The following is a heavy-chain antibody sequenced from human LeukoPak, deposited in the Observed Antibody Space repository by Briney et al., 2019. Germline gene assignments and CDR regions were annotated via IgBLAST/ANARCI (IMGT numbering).Heavy chain of an antibody. CDR2: LYNGSDT. CDR1: LFTLSTNY. J-gene: IGHJ2*01. CDR3: ARVGDHFHWYLDI. D-gene: IGHD3-10*01. Sequence: RGSLRLSRAASLFTLSTNYMNWGRQPPGNGVGWGSILYNGSDTYYADSVKGRFTISRESSNNILSLKMNRLRAEDTVVYYCARVGDHFHWYLDIWGRGTLVTVSS. V-gene: IGHV3-53*01.